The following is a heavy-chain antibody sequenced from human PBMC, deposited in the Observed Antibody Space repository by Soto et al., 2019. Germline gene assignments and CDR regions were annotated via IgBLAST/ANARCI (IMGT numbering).Heavy chain of an antibody. J-gene: IGHJ4*02. CDR2: INHSGST. V-gene: IGHV4-34*01. Sequence: PSETLSLTCAVYGVSFSGYYWSWIRQPPGKGLEWIGEINHSGSTNYNPSLKSRLTISVDTSKNQFSLKLSSVTAADTAVYYCARSLTLFDYWGQGTLVTV. D-gene: IGHD3-16*02. CDR3: ARSLTLFDY. CDR1: GVSFSGYY.